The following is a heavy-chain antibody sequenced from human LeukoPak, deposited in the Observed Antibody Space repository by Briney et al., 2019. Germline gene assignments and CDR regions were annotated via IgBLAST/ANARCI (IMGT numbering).Heavy chain of an antibody. Sequence: SVKVSCKASGYTFTGYYMHWVRQAPGQGLEWVGGIIPIFGTANYAQKFQGRVTITADESTSTAYMELSSLRSEDTAVYYCARTFYDNWFDPWGQGTLVTVSS. CDR2: IIPIFGTA. V-gene: IGHV1-69*13. CDR3: ARTFYDNWFDP. J-gene: IGHJ5*02. D-gene: IGHD5/OR15-5a*01. CDR1: GYTFTGYY.